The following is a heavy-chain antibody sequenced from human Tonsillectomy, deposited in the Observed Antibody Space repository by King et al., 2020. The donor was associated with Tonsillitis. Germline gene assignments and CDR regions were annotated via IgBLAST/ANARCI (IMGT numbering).Heavy chain of an antibody. J-gene: IGHJ3*02. CDR1: GFTFSTYD. CDR2: ISSNNKYI. D-gene: IGHD3-22*01. Sequence: VQLVESGGGLVRPGGSLRLSCATSGFTFSTYDMNWVRQAPGKGLEWVSSISSNNKYIYYADPVKGRFTISRDKAQGSLYLQMNSLRAEDTAVHYCGEDKGDDYYDTSSCSFDIWGQGTMVTVSS. V-gene: IGHV3-21*01. CDR3: GEDKGDDYYDTSSCSFDI.